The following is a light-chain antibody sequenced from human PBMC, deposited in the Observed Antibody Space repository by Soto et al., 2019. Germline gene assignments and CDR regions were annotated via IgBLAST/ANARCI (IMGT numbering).Light chain of an antibody. CDR3: QKSNSAPWT. CDR1: QGISNY. V-gene: IGKV1-27*01. CDR2: VAS. J-gene: IGKJ1*01. Sequence: DIQMTQSPSSLSASVGDRVTITCRASQGISNYLAWYQQQPGKVPKLLIYVASTLQSGVPSRFSCSGSGTDFTLTISSLQPEDVATYYCQKSNSAPWTFGQGTKVEIK.